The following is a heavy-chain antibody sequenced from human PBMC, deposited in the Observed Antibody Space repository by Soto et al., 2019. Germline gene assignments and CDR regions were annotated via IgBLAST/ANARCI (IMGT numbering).Heavy chain of an antibody. D-gene: IGHD2-15*01. V-gene: IGHV4-31*03. CDR3: ARDRLYNWFAP. CDR2: IYYSGST. Sequence: SETLSLTCTVSGGSISSGGYYWSWIRQHPGKGLERLGYIYYSGSTYYNPSLKSRVTISVDTSKNQFSLKLSSVTAADTAVYYGARDRLYNWFAPWGQGPLVTVSS. CDR1: GGSISSGGYY. J-gene: IGHJ5*02.